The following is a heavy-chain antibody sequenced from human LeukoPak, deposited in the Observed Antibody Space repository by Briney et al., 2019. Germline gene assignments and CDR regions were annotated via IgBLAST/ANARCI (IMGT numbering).Heavy chain of an antibody. J-gene: IGHJ4*02. CDR3: ARDRRGYYDSSGHFDY. Sequence: SETLSLTCTVSGGSISSYYWSWIRQPPGKGLEWIGYIYYSGSTNYNPSLESRVTISVDTSKNQFSLKLSSVTAADTAVYYCARDRRGYYDSSGHFDYWGQGTLVTVSS. V-gene: IGHV4-59*01. D-gene: IGHD3-22*01. CDR1: GGSISSYY. CDR2: IYYSGST.